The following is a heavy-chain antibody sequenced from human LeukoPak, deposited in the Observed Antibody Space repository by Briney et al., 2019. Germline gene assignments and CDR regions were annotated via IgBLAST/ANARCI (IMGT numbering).Heavy chain of an antibody. Sequence: GGTLRLSCAASGFTFSDYYMSRIRQAPGKGLEWVSYISSSGSTIYYADSVKGRFTISRDNAKNSLYLQMNSLRAEDTAVYYCARGAPSDSGYDPRDYYYYYMDVWGKGTTVTVSS. D-gene: IGHD5-12*01. V-gene: IGHV3-11*01. CDR3: ARGAPSDSGYDPRDYYYYYMDV. J-gene: IGHJ6*03. CDR2: ISSSGSTI. CDR1: GFTFSDYY.